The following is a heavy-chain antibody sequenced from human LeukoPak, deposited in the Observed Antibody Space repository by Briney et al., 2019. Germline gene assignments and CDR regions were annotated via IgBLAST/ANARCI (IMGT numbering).Heavy chain of an antibody. Sequence: SETLSLTCTVSAVSMSTFYWNWIRQPAGKGLEWIGRVDSTGSTTYSPSLKSRVSMSLDTSKNQFSLKLTSVTAADTAVYYSARDRSWYYGMDVWGQGTTVTVSS. J-gene: IGHJ6*02. CDR1: AVSMSTFY. V-gene: IGHV4-4*07. CDR3: ARDRSWYYGMDV. CDR2: VDSTGST.